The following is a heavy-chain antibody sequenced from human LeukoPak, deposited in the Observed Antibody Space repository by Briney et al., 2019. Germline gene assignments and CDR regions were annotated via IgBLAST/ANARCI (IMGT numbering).Heavy chain of an antibody. CDR1: GGSISGFY. CDR3: ARDRDSSGWFDY. Sequence: SETLSLTCTVSGGSISGFYWGWIRQPPGKGLAWIGFIYYSGSANYNPSLKSRVTMSVDMSKNQFSLKLSSVTAADTAFYYCARDRDSSGWFDYWGQGALVTVSS. CDR2: IYYSGSA. J-gene: IGHJ4*02. D-gene: IGHD6-19*01. V-gene: IGHV4-59*01.